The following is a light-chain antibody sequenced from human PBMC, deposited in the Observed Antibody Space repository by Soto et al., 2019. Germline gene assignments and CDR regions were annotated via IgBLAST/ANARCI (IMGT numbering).Light chain of an antibody. CDR1: QTISSW. J-gene: IGKJ1*01. CDR2: SAS. V-gene: IGKV1-39*01. Sequence: DIQMTQSPSTLSGSVGDRVTITCRASQTISSWLAWYQQKPGKAPKLLIFSASNLQGGVPSRFSGTGSGTDFTFTISSLLPEDFATYYCQQTYTTPRTFGQGTKVDIK. CDR3: QQTYTTPRT.